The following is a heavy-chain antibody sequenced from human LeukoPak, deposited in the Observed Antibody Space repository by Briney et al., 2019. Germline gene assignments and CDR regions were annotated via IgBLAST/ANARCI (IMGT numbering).Heavy chain of an antibody. D-gene: IGHD3-10*01. J-gene: IGHJ4*02. CDR1: GFTFSSYW. Sequence: GGSLRLSCAASGFTFSSYWMSRVRQAPGKGLEWVANIKQDGSEKYYVDSVKGRFTISRDNAKNSLYLQMNSLRAEDTALYYCARVVTARGIDYWGQGTLVTVSS. CDR3: ARVVTARGIDY. CDR2: IKQDGSEK. V-gene: IGHV3-7*01.